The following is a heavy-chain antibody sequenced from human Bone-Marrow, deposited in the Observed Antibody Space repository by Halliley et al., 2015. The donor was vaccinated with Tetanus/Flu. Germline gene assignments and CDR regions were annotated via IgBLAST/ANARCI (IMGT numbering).Heavy chain of an antibody. CDR1: GGSISSGGYY. Sequence: TLSLTCTVSGGSISSGGYYWSWVRQHPGKGQEWIGHIYYSGSTSYNPSLRSRINISIDASKNQLSLTLTSVTAADTAVYYCAGDRGGPLDFWGQGTLVTVSS. V-gene: IGHV4-31*03. D-gene: IGHD1-26*01. CDR2: IYYSGST. CDR3: AGDRGGPLDF. J-gene: IGHJ4*01.